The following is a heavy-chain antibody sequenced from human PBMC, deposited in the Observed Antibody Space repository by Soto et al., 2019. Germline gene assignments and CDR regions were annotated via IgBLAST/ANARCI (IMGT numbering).Heavy chain of an antibody. CDR2: ISRDGSVR. D-gene: IGHD2-21*01. Sequence: HVQLVESGGGVVQPGRSLRLSCAASGFTFSNYGIHWVRQAPGNRLEWVAVISRDGSVRYYADSVKGRFTIARDNSKNTLYLQVNNLSPEDTAVYYCAKEYCGGHCYSDSFDYWGQGTLVTVSS. CDR3: AKEYCGGHCYSDSFDY. J-gene: IGHJ4*02. CDR1: GFTFSNYG. V-gene: IGHV3-30*18.